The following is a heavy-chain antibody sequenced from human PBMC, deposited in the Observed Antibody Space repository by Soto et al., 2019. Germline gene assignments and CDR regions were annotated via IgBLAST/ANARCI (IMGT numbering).Heavy chain of an antibody. CDR3: AKTRGAMIYAISVYSMDV. Sequence: EVQLLESGGGFIHPGGSLRLSCAASGFSFSSFAMNWVRQAPGKGLEWVSSISGSADSTFYADSVKGRFTISRDNSKSTLYLQINSLRAEDTAVYYCAKTRGAMIYAISVYSMDVWGQGTTVTVSS. V-gene: IGHV3-23*01. D-gene: IGHD2-8*01. CDR2: ISGSADST. J-gene: IGHJ6*02. CDR1: GFSFSSFA.